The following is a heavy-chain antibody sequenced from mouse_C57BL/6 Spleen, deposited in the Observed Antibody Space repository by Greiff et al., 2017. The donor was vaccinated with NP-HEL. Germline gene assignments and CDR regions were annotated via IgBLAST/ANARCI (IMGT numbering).Heavy chain of an antibody. J-gene: IGHJ4*01. Sequence: VQLQQPGAELVRPGTSVKLSCKASGYTFTSYWMHWVKQRPGQGLEWIGVIDPSDSYTNYNQKFKGKATLTVDTSSSTAYMQLSSLTSEDSAVYYCARKDYYGSSYDYAMDYWGQGTSVTVSS. D-gene: IGHD1-1*01. CDR2: IDPSDSYT. CDR3: ARKDYYGSSYDYAMDY. V-gene: IGHV1-59*01. CDR1: GYTFTSYW.